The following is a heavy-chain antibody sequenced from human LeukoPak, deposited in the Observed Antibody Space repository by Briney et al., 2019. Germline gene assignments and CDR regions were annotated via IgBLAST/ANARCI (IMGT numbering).Heavy chain of an antibody. CDR1: GGTFSSYA. V-gene: IGHV1-69*04. Sequence: ASVKVSCKASGGTFSSYAISWVRQAPGQGLEWMGRIIPILGIANYAQKFQGRVTITADKSTSTAYMELSSLRSEDTAVYYCARDRRPVDTAMANQFDYWGQGTLVTVSS. CDR3: ARDRRPVDTAMANQFDY. D-gene: IGHD5-18*01. CDR2: IIPILGIA. J-gene: IGHJ4*02.